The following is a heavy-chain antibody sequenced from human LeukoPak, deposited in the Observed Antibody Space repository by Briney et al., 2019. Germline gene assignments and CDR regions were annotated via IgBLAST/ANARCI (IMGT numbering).Heavy chain of an antibody. D-gene: IGHD3-22*01. Sequence: GGSLRLSCEVSGFTFSRYWMHWVRQAPGEGLVWVSLINSDGTGTSYADSVRGRFTISRDNPKDTLYLQMNSLSAEDTAVYYCARVLYSDSRGFPGDYWGQGTLVSVSS. CDR1: GFTFSRYW. V-gene: IGHV3-74*01. CDR2: INSDGTGT. CDR3: ARVLYSDSRGFPGDY. J-gene: IGHJ4*02.